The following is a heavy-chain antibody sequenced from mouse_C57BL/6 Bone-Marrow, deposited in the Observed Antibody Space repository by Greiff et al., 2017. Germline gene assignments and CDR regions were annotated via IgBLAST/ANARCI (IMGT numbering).Heavy chain of an antibody. Sequence: EVQLVESGGGLVKPGGSLKLSCAASGFNFSDDGMHWVRQAPEKGLEWVAYISSGSGNIYYADTVKGRFTISRDNAKNTLFLQMTSLRSEDTAKYYCARPTTASPFDYWGQGTTLAVSS. V-gene: IGHV5-17*01. CDR1: GFNFSDDG. D-gene: IGHD1-2*01. J-gene: IGHJ2*01. CDR3: ARPTTASPFDY. CDR2: ISSGSGNI.